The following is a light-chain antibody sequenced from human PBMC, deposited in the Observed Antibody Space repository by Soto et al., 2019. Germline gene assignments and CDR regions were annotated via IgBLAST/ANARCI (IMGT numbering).Light chain of an antibody. CDR1: SSDVGGYNY. CDR2: EVS. J-gene: IGLJ1*01. V-gene: IGLV2-8*01. CDR3: SSYAGSKNYV. Sequence: QSALTQPPSASGSPGQSVTISCTGTSSDVGGYNYVSWYQQHPGKVPKLMIYEVSKRPSGVPDRFSGSKSGNTASLTVSGLQAEDEADYYCSSYAGSKNYVFGTATKLTVL.